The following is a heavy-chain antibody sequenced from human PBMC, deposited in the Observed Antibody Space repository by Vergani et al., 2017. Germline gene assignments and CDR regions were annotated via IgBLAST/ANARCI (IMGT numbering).Heavy chain of an antibody. CDR1: GFNFPSFT. CDR2: ISSSGNTI. CDR3: ARSSSCDY. Sequence: AYLVQSGGGLVTPGGSLRLSCAASGFNFPSFTMNWVRQAPGRGLDLVSYISSSGNTIYYADSLKGRFTISRHNAKNSLYLQMNSLRAEDTAVYYCARSSSCDYWGQGTLVTVSS. D-gene: IGHD6-13*01. V-gene: IGHV3-11*04. J-gene: IGHJ4*02.